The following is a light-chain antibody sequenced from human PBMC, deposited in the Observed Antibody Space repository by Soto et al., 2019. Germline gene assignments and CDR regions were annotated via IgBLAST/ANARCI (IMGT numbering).Light chain of an antibody. CDR3: QQYGSLPFT. Sequence: VLTQAPGTLSLSPGERADLSCRASQSVSISYLAWYQQKPGQAPRLLIYGASSRATGIPDRFIGSGSGTDFTLTISRLEPEDFAVYYCQQYGSLPFTFGPGTKVDIK. CDR1: QSVSISY. J-gene: IGKJ3*01. CDR2: GAS. V-gene: IGKV3-20*01.